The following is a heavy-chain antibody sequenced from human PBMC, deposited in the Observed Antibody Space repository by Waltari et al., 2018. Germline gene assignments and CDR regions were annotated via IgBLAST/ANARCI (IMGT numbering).Heavy chain of an antibody. Sequence: EVQLLESGGGLVQPGGSLRLSWGVSGFTFSNSAMTWVRQALGKGLEWVSSINIRGTSTFYADSVKGRFTISRDNSKNTLYLQMNSLRAEDTAVYYCAKEESPNDYWGQGTLVTVSS. CDR2: INIRGTST. J-gene: IGHJ4*02. V-gene: IGHV3-23*01. CDR3: AKEESPNDY. CDR1: GFTFSNSA.